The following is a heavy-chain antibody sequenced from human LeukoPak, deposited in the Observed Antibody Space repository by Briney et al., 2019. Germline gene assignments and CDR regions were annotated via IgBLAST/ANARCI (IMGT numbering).Heavy chain of an antibody. V-gene: IGHV3-21*01. J-gene: IGHJ5*02. CDR1: GFTFSSYA. CDR3: ARDPGAVAPSGP. D-gene: IGHD4-23*01. Sequence: GGSLRLSCAASGFTFSSYAMSWVRQAPGKGLEWVSSISSSSSYIYYADSVKGRFTISRDNAKNSLYLQMNSLRAEDTAVYYCARDPGAVAPSGPWGQGTLVTVSS. CDR2: ISSSSSYI.